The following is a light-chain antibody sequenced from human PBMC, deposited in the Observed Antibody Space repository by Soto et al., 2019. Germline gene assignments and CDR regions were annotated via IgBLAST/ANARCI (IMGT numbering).Light chain of an antibody. J-gene: IGLJ2*01. CDR3: CSFAGTYTI. CDR2: DVT. CDR1: SSDVGGYSH. V-gene: IGLV2-11*01. Sequence: QPALTQPRSVSGSPGQSVTISCTGSSSDVGGYSHVSWFQQHPGKAPKLMIYDVTKRPSGVPDRFSGSKSGNTASLTISGLQAEDESDYYCCSFAGTYTIFGGGTQLTVL.